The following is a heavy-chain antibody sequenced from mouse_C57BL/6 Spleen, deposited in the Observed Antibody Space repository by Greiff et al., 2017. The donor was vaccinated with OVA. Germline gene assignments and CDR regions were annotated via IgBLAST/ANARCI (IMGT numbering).Heavy chain of an antibody. Sequence: VQLQQPGPELVKPGASVKISCKASGYSFTDYNMNWVKQSNGKSLEWIGVINPNYGTTSYNQKFKGKATLTVDQSSSTAYMQLNSLTSEDSAVYYCARRDYYGSSYYFDYWGQDTTLTVSS. CDR3: ARRDYYGSSYYFDY. V-gene: IGHV1-39*01. CDR2: INPNYGTT. CDR1: GYSFTDYN. J-gene: IGHJ2*01. D-gene: IGHD1-1*01.